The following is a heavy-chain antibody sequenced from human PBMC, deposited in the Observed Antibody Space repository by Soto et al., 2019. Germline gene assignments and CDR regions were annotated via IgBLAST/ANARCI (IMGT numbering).Heavy chain of an antibody. D-gene: IGHD4-4*01. CDR2: INPSGGST. CDR1: GYTLTSYY. J-gene: IGHJ6*02. CDR3: ARRDGYSFYYYYGMDV. Sequence: ASGKVSCKASGYTLTSYYMHWVRQAPGQGLEWMGIINPSGGSTSYAQKFQGRVTMTRDTSTSTVYMELSSLRSEDTAVYYCARRDGYSFYYYYGMDVWGQGTTVTVSS. V-gene: IGHV1-46*01.